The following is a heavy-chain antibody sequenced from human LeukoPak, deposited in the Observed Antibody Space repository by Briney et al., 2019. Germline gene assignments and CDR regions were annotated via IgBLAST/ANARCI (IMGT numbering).Heavy chain of an antibody. CDR2: IYSGGST. Sequence: GGSLRLSCAASGFTVSTNYMSWVRQAPGKGLEWVSVIYSGGSTYYADSVKGRFTISRDNAKNSLYLQMNSLRVEDTAVYYCARGGSSGSMIYWGQGTLVTVSS. V-gene: IGHV3-53*01. CDR3: ARGGSSGSMIY. J-gene: IGHJ4*02. CDR1: GFTVSTNY. D-gene: IGHD3-22*01.